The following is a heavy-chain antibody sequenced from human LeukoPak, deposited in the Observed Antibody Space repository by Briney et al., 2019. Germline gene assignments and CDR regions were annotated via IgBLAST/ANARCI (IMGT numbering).Heavy chain of an antibody. D-gene: IGHD2-8*01. CDR2: KNPNSGNT. Sequence: ASVKVSCKASGYTFTSYDINWVRQATGQGLEWMGGKNPNSGNTGYAQKFQGRVTITRDTSISTAYMELSSLRSEDTAVYYCARRKGYCTNGVCYIWFDPWGQGTLVTVSS. CDR1: GYTFTSYD. V-gene: IGHV1-8*01. J-gene: IGHJ5*02. CDR3: ARRKGYCTNGVCYIWFDP.